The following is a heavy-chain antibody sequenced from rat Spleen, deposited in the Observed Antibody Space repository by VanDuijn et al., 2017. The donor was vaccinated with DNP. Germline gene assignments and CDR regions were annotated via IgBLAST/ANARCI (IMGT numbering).Heavy chain of an antibody. V-gene: IGHV3-1*01. CDR3: ATEVYYYDGTSYYGDY. D-gene: IGHD1-12*02. CDR2: ISYSGGT. CDR1: GSSISSNY. Sequence: EVQLQESGPGLVKPSQSLSLTCSVTGSSISSNYWGWIRIFPGSKMEWMGYISYSGGTRYNPSLKSRISITRDTSKSQLFLQLNSVTTEDTATYYCATEVYYYDGTSYYGDYWGQGVMVTVSS. J-gene: IGHJ2*01.